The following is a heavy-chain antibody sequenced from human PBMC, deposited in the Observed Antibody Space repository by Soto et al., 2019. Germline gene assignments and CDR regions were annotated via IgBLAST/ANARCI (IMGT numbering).Heavy chain of an antibody. CDR3: AREDTAMAYFDY. CDR2: IYYSGST. V-gene: IGHV4-30-4*01. CDR1: GGSISSGDYY. D-gene: IGHD5-18*01. Sequence: SETLSLTCTVSGGSISSGDYYWSWIRQPPGKGLEWIGYIYYSGSTYYNPSLKSRVTISVDTSKSQFSLKLSSVTAADTAVYYCAREDTAMAYFDYWGQGTLVTVS. J-gene: IGHJ4*02.